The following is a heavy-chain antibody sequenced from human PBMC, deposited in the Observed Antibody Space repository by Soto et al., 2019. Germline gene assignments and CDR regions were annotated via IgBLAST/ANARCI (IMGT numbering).Heavy chain of an antibody. CDR1: GGSISSSSYY. J-gene: IGHJ4*02. Sequence: PLETLSLTCTVPGGSISSSSYYWGWIRQPPGKGLEWIGSIYYSGSTYYNPSLKSRVTISVDTSKNQFSLKLSSVTAADTAVYYCARHYLYYASSGYNKPYYFDYWGQGTRVTVS. CDR3: ARHYLYYASSGYNKPYYFDY. CDR2: IYYSGST. D-gene: IGHD3-22*01. V-gene: IGHV4-39*01.